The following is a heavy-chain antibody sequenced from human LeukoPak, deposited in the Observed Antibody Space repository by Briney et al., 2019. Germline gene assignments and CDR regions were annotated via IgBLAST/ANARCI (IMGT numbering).Heavy chain of an antibody. CDR3: TRSNSGSYSLYY. J-gene: IGHJ4*02. Sequence: PGGSLRLSCAASGFTFSSYSMNWVRQAPGKGLEWVSSISSSSSYIYYADSVKGRFTISRDNAENSLYLQMNSLRAEDTAVYYCTRSNSGSYSLYYWGQGTLVTVSS. V-gene: IGHV3-21*01. D-gene: IGHD1-26*01. CDR1: GFTFSSYS. CDR2: ISSSSSYI.